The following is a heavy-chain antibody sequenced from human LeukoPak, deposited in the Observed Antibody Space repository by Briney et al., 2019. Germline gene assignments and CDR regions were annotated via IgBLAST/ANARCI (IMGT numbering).Heavy chain of an antibody. CDR3: AILHGDYVNRQFDY. Sequence: SVKVSCKASGGTFSSYAISWVRQAPGQGLEWMGGIIPIFGTANYAQKFQGRVTITADESTSTAYMELSSLRSEDTAVYYCAILHGDYVNRQFDYWGQGTLVTVSS. CDR2: IIPIFGTA. CDR1: GGTFSSYA. J-gene: IGHJ4*02. D-gene: IGHD4-17*01. V-gene: IGHV1-69*13.